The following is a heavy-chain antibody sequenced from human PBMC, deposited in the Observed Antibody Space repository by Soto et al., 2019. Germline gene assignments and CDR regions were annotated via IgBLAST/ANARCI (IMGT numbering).Heavy chain of an antibody. Sequence: QVQLVQSGDEVKKPGASVKVSCKASGYIFVNYGIAWVRQAPGQGLEWMGWISPYTGNTHSASKVQGSLTTTTDTSTTPAYMDRGSLTSDDTAVYYCVMVDNYVTPTPQDVWGQGTTVTVSS. V-gene: IGHV1-18*01. CDR1: GYIFVNYG. CDR3: VMVDNYVTPTPQDV. D-gene: IGHD3-16*01. CDR2: ISPYTGNT. J-gene: IGHJ6*02.